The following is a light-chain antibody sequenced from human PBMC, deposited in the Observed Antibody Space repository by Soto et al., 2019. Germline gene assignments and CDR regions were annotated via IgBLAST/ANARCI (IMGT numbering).Light chain of an antibody. J-gene: IGKJ3*01. V-gene: IGKV3-20*01. CDR1: QSINNRY. CDR2: AAS. CDR3: QQLGSSPGFT. Sequence: EIVLTQAPGTLSLSPGERATLSCRASQSINNRYLAWYQQKPGQAPGLLIYAASSRATGIPDRFSGSGSGTDFTLTISRLEPEDFAVYYCQQLGSSPGFTFGPGTKVDIK.